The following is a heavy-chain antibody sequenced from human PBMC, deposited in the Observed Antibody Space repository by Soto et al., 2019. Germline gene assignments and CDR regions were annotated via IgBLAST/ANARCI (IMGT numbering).Heavy chain of an antibody. D-gene: IGHD5-12*01. V-gene: IGHV3-30*03. Sequence: GGSLRLSCAASGFIFSRYGMHWVRQAPGKGLEWVAVISYDGSNKYYADSVKGRFTISRDNSKNTLYLQMNSLRAEDTAVYYCALNSGGVGYSGYDSIDIDYWGQGTLVTVSS. CDR3: ALNSGGVGYSGYDSIDIDY. CDR2: ISYDGSNK. J-gene: IGHJ4*02. CDR1: GFIFSRYG.